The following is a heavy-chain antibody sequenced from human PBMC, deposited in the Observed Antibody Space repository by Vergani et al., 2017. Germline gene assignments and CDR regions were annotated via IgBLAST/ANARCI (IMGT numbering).Heavy chain of an antibody. CDR1: GGSFSGYY. J-gene: IGHJ4*02. D-gene: IGHD2-15*01. CDR3: ARVVIGDIVVVVAATAGYFDY. Sequence: QVQLQQWGAGLLKPSETLSLTCAVYGGSFSGYYWSWIRQPPGKGLEWIGEINHSGSTNYNPSLKSRVTISVDTCKNQFSLKLSSVTAADTAVYYCARVVIGDIVVVVAATAGYFDYWGQGTLVTVSS. V-gene: IGHV4-34*01. CDR2: INHSGST.